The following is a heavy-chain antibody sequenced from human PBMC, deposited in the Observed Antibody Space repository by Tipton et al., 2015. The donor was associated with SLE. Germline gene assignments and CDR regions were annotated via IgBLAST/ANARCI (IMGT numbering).Heavy chain of an antibody. D-gene: IGHD3-10*01. CDR3: ARDGPGIRGVTDAFEI. CDR1: GGSFSDSY. V-gene: IGHV4-34*01. J-gene: IGHJ3*02. CDR2: INHSGGT. Sequence: TLSLTCAVYGGSFSDSYNSWIRQPPGKGLEWIGEINHSGGTNYNPSLKSRVTISVDTSKNQSSLKLSSVTAADTAVYYCARDGPGIRGVTDAFEIWDLGTMVAVSS.